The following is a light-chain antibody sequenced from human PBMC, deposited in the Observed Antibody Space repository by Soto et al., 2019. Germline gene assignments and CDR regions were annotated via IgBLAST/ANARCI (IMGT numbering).Light chain of an antibody. CDR3: LQHNSYPRT. J-gene: IGKJ1*01. CDR1: QGIRKD. Sequence: DIQMIQSPSSLSASVGDRVTITCRATQGIRKDLGWYQQKPGRAPTRLIYDVSTLQSGVPSRFSGSGFGTEFTLTISNLQPEDSATYYCLQHNSYPRTFGQGTKVEIK. CDR2: DVS. V-gene: IGKV1-17*02.